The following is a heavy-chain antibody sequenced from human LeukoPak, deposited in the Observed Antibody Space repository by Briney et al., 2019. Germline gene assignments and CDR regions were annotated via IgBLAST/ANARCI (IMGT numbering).Heavy chain of an antibody. V-gene: IGHV4-34*01. CDR1: RGSFSGYY. CDR2: INHSGTT. J-gene: IGHJ3*01. CDR3: ARGGATVLAFDV. Sequence: SETLSLTCAVYRGSFSGYYWNWIRQPPGKGLEWIGEINHSGTTNYNPSLKSRVTMSVDTSKNQFSLKLTSVTAADTAVYYCARGGATVLAFDVWGQGTVVTVSS. D-gene: IGHD4-11*01.